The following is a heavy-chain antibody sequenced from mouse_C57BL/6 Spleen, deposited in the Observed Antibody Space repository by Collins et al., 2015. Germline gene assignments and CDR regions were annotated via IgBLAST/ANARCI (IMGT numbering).Heavy chain of an antibody. J-gene: IGHJ3*01. CDR1: GYTFTSYW. CDR2: IYPSDSET. CDR3: ARQGYSRFAY. Sequence: QVQLQQPGAELVRPGSSVKLSCKASGYTFTSYWMDWVKQRPGQGLEWIGNIYPSDSETHYNQKFKDKATLTVDKSSSTAYMQLSSLTSEDSAVYYCARQGYSRFAYWGQGTLVTVSA. D-gene: IGHD2-3*01. V-gene: IGHV1-61*01.